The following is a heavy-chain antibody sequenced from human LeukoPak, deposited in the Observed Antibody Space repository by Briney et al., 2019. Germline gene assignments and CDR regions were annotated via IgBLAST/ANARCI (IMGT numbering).Heavy chain of an antibody. D-gene: IGHD4-17*01. CDR1: GYTFTSYD. J-gene: IGHJ4*02. CDR3: ARARYGDYRFDY. Sequence: ASVKVSCKASGYTFTSYDINWVRQATGQGLEWMGWMNPNSGNTGYAQTFQGRVTMTRNTSISTAYMELSSLRSEDTAVYYCARARYGDYRFDYWGQGTLVTVSS. V-gene: IGHV1-8*01. CDR2: MNPNSGNT.